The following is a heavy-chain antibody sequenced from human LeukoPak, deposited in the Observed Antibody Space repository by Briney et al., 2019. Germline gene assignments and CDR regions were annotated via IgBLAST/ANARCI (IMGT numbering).Heavy chain of an antibody. CDR2: IYYSGST. CDR3: AKSNGYGLIDI. Sequence: SETLSLTCTVSGGSISSYYWSWIRQPPAQGLEWIGYIYYSGSTNYNPSLNSRVTISLDTSRNQFSLNLNSVTAADKAVYYCAKSNGYGLIDIWGQGTMVTVSS. J-gene: IGHJ3*02. D-gene: IGHD3-10*01. CDR1: GGSISSYY. V-gene: IGHV4-59*01.